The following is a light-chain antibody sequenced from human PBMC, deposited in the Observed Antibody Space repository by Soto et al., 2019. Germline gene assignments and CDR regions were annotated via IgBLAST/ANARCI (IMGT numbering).Light chain of an antibody. V-gene: IGKV3-15*01. CDR2: ATS. Sequence: ELLMTQAPTTRSAAPGDSATLSFRASRSVDTDLSWYQQKPGQAPRLLVFATSARATGVPDRFRGSRSGTDFTLTISSLQPEDSATYYCHQYYNRPPWTFGQGTKVDIK. CDR1: RSVDTD. CDR3: HQYYNRPPWT. J-gene: IGKJ1*01.